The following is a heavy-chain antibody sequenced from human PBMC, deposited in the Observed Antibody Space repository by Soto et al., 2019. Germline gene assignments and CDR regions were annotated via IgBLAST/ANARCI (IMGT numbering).Heavy chain of an antibody. D-gene: IGHD2-15*01. V-gene: IGHV3-66*01. J-gene: IGHJ6*03. CDR3: ARDDGLGDAGSCPRLRMAV. CDR2: IQSGGTT. Sequence: SLRLSCAASGFTVSSKYMSWVRQAPGKGLEWVSLIQSGGTTYYADSVKGRFTISRDSSENTLHLQTDSLRAEDTAVYYCARDDGLGDAGSCPRLRMAVWGKGTTVTVSS. CDR1: GFTVSSKY.